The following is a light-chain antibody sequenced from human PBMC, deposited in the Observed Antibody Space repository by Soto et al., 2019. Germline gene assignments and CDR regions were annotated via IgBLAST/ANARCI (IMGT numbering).Light chain of an antibody. V-gene: IGLV2-14*01. Sequence: QSVLTQPASVSGSPGQSITISCTGTGSDIGSYNFVSWYQHHPGKAPKLMIYEVSNRPSGVSDRFSGSKSDNTASLSISGLQAEDEGDYYCYSYTSSSTEVFGTGTKVTVL. CDR2: EVS. J-gene: IGLJ1*01. CDR3: YSYTSSSTEV. CDR1: GSDIGSYNF.